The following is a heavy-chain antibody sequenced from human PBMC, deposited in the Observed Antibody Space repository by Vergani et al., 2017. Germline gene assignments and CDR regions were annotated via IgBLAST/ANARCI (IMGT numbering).Heavy chain of an antibody. Sequence: EVQLVQSGAEVKKPGESLKISCAASGFTFSSYSMNWVRQAPGKGLEWVSSISSSSSYIYYADSVKGRFTISRDNAKNSLYLQMNSLRAEDTAVYYCAREKYCSGGSCYSIYYYYYGMDVWGQGTTVTVSS. CDR1: GFTFSSYS. CDR3: AREKYCSGGSCYSIYYYYYGMDV. CDR2: ISSSSSYI. D-gene: IGHD2-15*01. J-gene: IGHJ6*02. V-gene: IGHV3-21*01.